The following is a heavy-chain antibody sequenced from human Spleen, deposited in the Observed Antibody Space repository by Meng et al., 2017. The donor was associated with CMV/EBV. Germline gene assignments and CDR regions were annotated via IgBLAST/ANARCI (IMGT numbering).Heavy chain of an antibody. V-gene: IGHV3-53*01. J-gene: IGHJ4*02. CDR3: AKVGV. CDR2: IYSGGGA. Sequence: GESLKISCAGSGFTVSSSYMSWVRQAPGKGLEWVSVIYSGGGADYADSVKGRFTISRDNSKNTLFLQMNSLRAEDTAVYYCAKVGVWGQGTLVTVSS. CDR1: GFTVSSSY.